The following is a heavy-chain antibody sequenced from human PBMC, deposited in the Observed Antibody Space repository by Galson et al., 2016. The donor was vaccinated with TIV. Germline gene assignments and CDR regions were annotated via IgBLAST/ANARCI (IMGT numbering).Heavy chain of an antibody. CDR2: INEDGSEK. CDR3: ARDRGYDTYDF. CDR1: GFTFSRYW. D-gene: IGHD5-18*01. Sequence: SLRLSCAASGFTFSRYWMSWVRQAPGKGLEWVADINEDGSEKIYLDSVEGRFTISRDNAKNSLSLQMNSLRGEEMAVYYCARDRGYDTYDFWGQGSLVIVSS. V-gene: IGHV3-7*01. J-gene: IGHJ4*02.